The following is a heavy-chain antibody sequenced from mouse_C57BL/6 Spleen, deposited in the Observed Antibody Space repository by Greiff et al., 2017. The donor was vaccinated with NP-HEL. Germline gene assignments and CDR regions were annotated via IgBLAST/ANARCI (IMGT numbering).Heavy chain of an antibody. CDR1: GFTFSSYA. J-gene: IGHJ2*01. Sequence: EVQLQESGGGLVKPGGSLKLSCAASGFTFSSYAMSWVRQTPEKRLEWVATISDGGSYTYYPDNVKGRFTISRDNAKNNHYLQMSHLKSEDTAMYYCARVSGNHYFDYWGQGTTLTVSS. D-gene: IGHD1-3*01. CDR3: ARVSGNHYFDY. V-gene: IGHV5-4*01. CDR2: ISDGGSYT.